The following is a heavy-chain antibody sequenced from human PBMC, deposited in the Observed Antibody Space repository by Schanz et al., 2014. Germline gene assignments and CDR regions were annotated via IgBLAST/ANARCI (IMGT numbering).Heavy chain of an antibody. J-gene: IGHJ4*02. CDR2: IYSGGST. D-gene: IGHD7-27*01. CDR3: ARENLNWEAFDI. CDR1: GFTFSSYV. V-gene: IGHV3-66*02. Sequence: EVQVVESGGGFVQPGGSLRLSCAASGFTFSSYVMNWVRQAPGRGLEWVSVIYSGGSTYYADSVKGRFTISRDNSRDTVYLQMNSLRGEDTAVYYCARENLNWEAFDIWGPGTLVTVSS.